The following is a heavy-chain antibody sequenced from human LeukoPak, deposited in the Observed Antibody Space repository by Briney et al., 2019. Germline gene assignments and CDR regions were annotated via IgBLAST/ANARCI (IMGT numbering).Heavy chain of an antibody. Sequence: SETLSLTCTVSGGSISSSSYYWGWIRQPPGKGLEWIGSIYYSGSTYYNPSLKSRVTISVDTSKNQFSLKLSSVTAADTAVYYCARVATPASYYDILTGYLRRYGMDVWGQGTTVTVSS. V-gene: IGHV4-39*07. D-gene: IGHD3-9*01. CDR3: ARVATPASYYDILTGYLRRYGMDV. J-gene: IGHJ6*02. CDR1: GGSISSSSYY. CDR2: IYYSGST.